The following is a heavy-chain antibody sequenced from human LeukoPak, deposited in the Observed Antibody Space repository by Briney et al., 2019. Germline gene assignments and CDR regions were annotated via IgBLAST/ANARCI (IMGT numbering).Heavy chain of an antibody. J-gene: IGHJ5*02. D-gene: IGHD2-2*01. CDR2: IYYSGST. V-gene: IGHV4-39*01. Sequence: SETLSLTCTVSGGSISSSSYYWGWIRQPPGKGLEWIRSIYYSGSTDYNPSLKSRGIIFVDTSKNQFSLKLSSVTAADTAVYYCARQSEYCSSTSCYLTWFDPWGQGTLVTVSS. CDR3: ARQSEYCSSTSCYLTWFDP. CDR1: GGSISSSSYY.